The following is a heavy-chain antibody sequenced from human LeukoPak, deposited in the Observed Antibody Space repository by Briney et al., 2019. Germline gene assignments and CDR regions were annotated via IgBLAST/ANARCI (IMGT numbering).Heavy chain of an antibody. D-gene: IGHD3-22*01. CDR2: ISGSGSDT. J-gene: IGHJ4*02. V-gene: IGHV3-23*01. CDR1: GFTFSDYY. CDR3: AKRGYYYDSRVFHGFDY. Sequence: GGSLRLSCAASGFTFSDYYMSWVRQAPGKGLEWVSGISGSGSDTYYADSVKGRFTISRDISENTLHLQMNSLRAEDTAVYYCAKRGYYYDSRVFHGFDYWGQGTLVTVSS.